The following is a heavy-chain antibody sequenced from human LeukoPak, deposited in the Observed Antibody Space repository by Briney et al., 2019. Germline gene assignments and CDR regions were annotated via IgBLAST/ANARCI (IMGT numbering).Heavy chain of an antibody. D-gene: IGHD6-13*01. CDR2: IRYDGSNK. V-gene: IGHV3-30*02. CDR3: AKEWGSWSSAFDP. CDR1: GFTFSSYG. Sequence: GGSLRLSCAASGFTFSSYGMHWVRQAPGKGLEWVAFIRYDGSNKYYTDSVKGRFTISRDNSKNTLYLQMNSLRAEDTAVYYCAKEWGSWSSAFDPWGQGTLVTVSS. J-gene: IGHJ5*02.